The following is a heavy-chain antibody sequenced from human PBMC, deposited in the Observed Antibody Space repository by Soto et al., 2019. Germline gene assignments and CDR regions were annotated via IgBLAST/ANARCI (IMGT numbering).Heavy chain of an antibody. V-gene: IGHV3-23*01. D-gene: IGHD5-12*01. CDR1: GFTFSSYA. Sequence: GGSLRLSCAASGFTFSSYAMTWVRQAPGKGLEWVSTIRASGGSAYYADSVKGRFTISRDNSMNTLFLHMNSLRAEDTAIYYCAKGGYTSPFDYWGLGTLVTVSS. CDR3: AKGGYTSPFDY. J-gene: IGHJ4*02. CDR2: IRASGGSA.